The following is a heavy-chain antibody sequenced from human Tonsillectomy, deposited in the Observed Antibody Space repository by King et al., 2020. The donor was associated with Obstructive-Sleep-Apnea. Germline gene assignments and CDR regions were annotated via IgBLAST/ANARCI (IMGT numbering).Heavy chain of an antibody. Sequence: EVQLVESGGGLVKPGESLRISCAASGLTFANALMSGVRQTSGKGLAWVGGIKSKVDGGKTDYAAPVTGRCTIARDDLRNTLYLQMNSLMIEDSAVYYCTTDPGDYPDYWGQGTLVTVSS. D-gene: IGHD4-17*01. CDR1: GLTFANAL. CDR3: TTDPGDYPDY. V-gene: IGHV3-15*01. CDR2: IKSKVDGGKT. J-gene: IGHJ4*02.